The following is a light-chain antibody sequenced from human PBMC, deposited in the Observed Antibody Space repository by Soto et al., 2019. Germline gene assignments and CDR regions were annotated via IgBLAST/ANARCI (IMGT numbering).Light chain of an antibody. CDR3: QARDSSTVV. CDR1: KLGNKY. V-gene: IGLV3-1*01. J-gene: IGLJ2*01. Sequence: SYELTQPPSVSVSPGQTASITCSGNKLGNKYACWYQQKPGQSPVVVIYQDSKRPSGIPERFSGSNSGNTATLSISGTQAMDEADYYCQARDSSTVVFGGGTKVTVL. CDR2: QDS.